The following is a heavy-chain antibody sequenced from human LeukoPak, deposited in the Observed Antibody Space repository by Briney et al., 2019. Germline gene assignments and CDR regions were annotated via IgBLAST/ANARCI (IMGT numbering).Heavy chain of an antibody. D-gene: IGHD4-23*01. CDR2: ITSDGSST. V-gene: IGHV3-74*01. J-gene: IGHJ4*02. CDR1: GFTFSSYW. CDR3: ARASTPGGPFDY. Sequence: GGSLRLSCAASGFTFSSYWMHWVRQAPGKGLVWVSRITSDGSSTSYADSVKGRFTISRDNAKNTPYLQMNSLRAEDTAVYYCARASTPGGPFDYWGQGTLVTVSS.